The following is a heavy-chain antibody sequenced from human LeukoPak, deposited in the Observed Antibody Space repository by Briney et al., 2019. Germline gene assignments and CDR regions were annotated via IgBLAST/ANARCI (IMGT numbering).Heavy chain of an antibody. Sequence: GGSLRLSCAASGFTFSDYFMSWIRQAPGKGLEWVANIKQDGSEKYYVDSVKGRFTISRDNAKNSLYLQMNSLRAEDTAVYYCARTSSSGWHYFDYWGQGTLVTVSS. CDR1: GFTFSDYF. J-gene: IGHJ4*02. V-gene: IGHV3-7*01. CDR2: IKQDGSEK. CDR3: ARTSSSGWHYFDY. D-gene: IGHD6-19*01.